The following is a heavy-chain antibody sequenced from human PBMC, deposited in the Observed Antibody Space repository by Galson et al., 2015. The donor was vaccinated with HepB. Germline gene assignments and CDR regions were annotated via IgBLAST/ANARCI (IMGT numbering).Heavy chain of an antibody. V-gene: IGHV3-21*01. CDR3: ARAQSKYSSGRYGFDY. D-gene: IGHD6-19*01. CDR1: GFIFSTYS. Sequence: SLRLSCASSGFIFSTYSMNRVRQAPGKGLEWVSSISSSSSYIYYADSVKGRFTISRDNAKNSLYLQMNSLRAEDTAVYYCARAQSKYSSGRYGFDYWGQGTLVTVPP. CDR2: ISSSSSYI. J-gene: IGHJ4*02.